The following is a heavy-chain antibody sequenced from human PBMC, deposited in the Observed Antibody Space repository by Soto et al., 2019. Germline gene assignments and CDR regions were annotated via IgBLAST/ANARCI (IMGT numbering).Heavy chain of an antibody. CDR3: ARHSPPFFYGSGPWDV. J-gene: IGHJ6*02. V-gene: IGHV4-59*08. CDR2: VYYTGSA. D-gene: IGHD3-10*01. Sequence: SETLSLTCTVSGGSLTSYYWSWIRQPPGKGLEWIGFVYYTGSARYNPSLKSRVTISVDTSKNQFSLKLSSLTAADTAVYYCARHSPPFFYGSGPWDVWGQGTTVTV. CDR1: GGSLTSYY.